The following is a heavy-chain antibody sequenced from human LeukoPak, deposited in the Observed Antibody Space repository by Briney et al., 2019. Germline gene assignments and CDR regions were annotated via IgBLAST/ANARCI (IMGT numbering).Heavy chain of an antibody. V-gene: IGHV1-18*01. CDR3: ARDQYQLLYSYYYYGMDV. CDR1: GYTFTSYG. D-gene: IGHD2-2*02. CDR2: ISACNGNT. Sequence: AAVKVSCKASGYTFTSYGISWVRQAPGQGLEWMGWISACNGNTNYAQKLQGRVTMTTDTSTSTGYMELRSLRSDDTAVYYCARDQYQLLYSYYYYGMDVWGQGTTVTVSS. J-gene: IGHJ6*02.